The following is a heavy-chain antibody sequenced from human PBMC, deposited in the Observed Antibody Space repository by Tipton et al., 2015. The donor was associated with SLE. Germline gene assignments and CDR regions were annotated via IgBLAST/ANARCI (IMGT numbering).Heavy chain of an antibody. D-gene: IGHD3-22*01. Sequence: SLRLSCAASGFTFSSYAMHWVRQAPGKGLEYVSAISSNGGSTYYADSVKGRFTISRDNSKNTLYLQMGSLRAEDMAVYYCARDLGYDSSGYSLWYYYGMDVWGQVTTVTVSS. CDR3: ARDLGYDSSGYSLWYYYGMDV. V-gene: IGHV3-64*02. J-gene: IGHJ6*02. CDR2: ISSNGGST. CDR1: GFTFSSYA.